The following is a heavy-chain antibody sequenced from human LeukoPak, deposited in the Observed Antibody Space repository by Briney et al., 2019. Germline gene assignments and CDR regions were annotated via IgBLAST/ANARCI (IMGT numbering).Heavy chain of an antibody. Sequence: PGGSLRLSCAAYGFTFSSHGMAWVRQAPGKGLEWVSAIGGSSGSTYYADSVKGRFTISRDNSKNTVYLQMNNLRADDTAVYYCARDPGVVAFHYLDYWGQGTLVTVSS. CDR2: IGGSSGST. J-gene: IGHJ4*02. CDR1: GFTFSSHG. CDR3: ARDPGVVAFHYLDY. V-gene: IGHV3-23*01. D-gene: IGHD3-3*01.